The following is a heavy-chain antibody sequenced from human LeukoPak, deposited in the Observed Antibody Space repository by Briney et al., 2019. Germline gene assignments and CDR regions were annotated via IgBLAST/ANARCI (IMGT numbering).Heavy chain of an antibody. D-gene: IGHD2-21*02. J-gene: IGHJ6*02. Sequence: GASVKVSCEASGGTFSSYAISWVRQAPGQGLEWMGRIIPILGIANYAQKFQGRVTITADKSTSTAYMELSSLRSEDTAVYYCARAQICGGDCYDGRRGMDVWGQGTTVTVSS. CDR2: IIPILGIA. CDR3: ARAQICGGDCYDGRRGMDV. CDR1: GGTFSSYA. V-gene: IGHV1-69*04.